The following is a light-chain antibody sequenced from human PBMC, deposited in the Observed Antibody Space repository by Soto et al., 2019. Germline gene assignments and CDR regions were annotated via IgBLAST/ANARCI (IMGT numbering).Light chain of an antibody. CDR2: QDR. J-gene: IGLJ1*01. Sequence: SYELTQPPSVSVSPGQTASITCSGDKLGDKYASWYQQKPGQSPVLVIYQDRKRPSGIPERFSGSNSGNTATLTISGTQAMDEADYYCQAWDSSTGVFGTGTKLTVL. V-gene: IGLV3-1*01. CDR1: KLGDKY. CDR3: QAWDSSTGV.